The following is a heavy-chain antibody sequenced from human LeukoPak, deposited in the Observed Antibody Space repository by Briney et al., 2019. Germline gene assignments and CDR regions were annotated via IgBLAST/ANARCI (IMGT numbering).Heavy chain of an antibody. CDR3: AREESYYGMDV. D-gene: IGHD3-10*01. Sequence: KASETLSLTCTVSGGSISSSSYYWGWIRQPPGKGLEWIGSIYYSGSTYYNPSLKSRVTISVDTSKNQFSLKLSSVAAADTAVYYCAREESYYGMDVWGQGTTVTVSS. V-gene: IGHV4-39*07. J-gene: IGHJ6*02. CDR2: IYYSGST. CDR1: GGSISSSSYY.